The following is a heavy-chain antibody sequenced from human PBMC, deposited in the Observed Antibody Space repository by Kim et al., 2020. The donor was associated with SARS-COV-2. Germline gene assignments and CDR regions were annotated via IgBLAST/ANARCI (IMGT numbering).Heavy chain of an antibody. J-gene: IGHJ4*02. D-gene: IGHD3-10*01. CDR2: ISSSSSTI. CDR1: GFTFSSYS. CDR3: AGGYYGSGSYYNPPFDY. V-gene: IGHV3-48*04. Sequence: GGSLRLSCAASGFTFSSYSMNWVRQAPGKGLEWVSYISSSSSTIYYADSVKGRFTISRDNAKNSLYLQMNSLRAEDTAVYYCAGGYYGSGSYYNPPFDYWGQGTLVTVSS.